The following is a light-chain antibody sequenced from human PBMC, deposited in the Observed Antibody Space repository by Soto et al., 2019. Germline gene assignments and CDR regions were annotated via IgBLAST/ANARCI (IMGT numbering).Light chain of an antibody. V-gene: IGLV1-47*01. Sequence: QSVLTQPPSASGTPGQRVTISCSGSQSSRRKSSNIRSNYVYWYQQLPGTAPKLLIYRNSQRPSGVPDRFSGSRSGTSASLAISGLRSEDEADYYCAAWDASFSAYVFGTGTKGTVL. CDR2: RNS. J-gene: IGLJ1*01. CDR1: QSSRRKSSNIRSNY. CDR3: AAWDASFSAYV.